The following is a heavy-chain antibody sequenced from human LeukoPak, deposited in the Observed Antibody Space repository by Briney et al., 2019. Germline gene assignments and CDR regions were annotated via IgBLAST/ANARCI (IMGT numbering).Heavy chain of an antibody. J-gene: IGHJ4*02. CDR3: AKGFRVMATTDFDY. CDR2: ISWISGSI. D-gene: IGHD5-24*01. CDR1: GFTFADYA. V-gene: IGHV3-9*01. Sequence: GGSLRLSCAASGFTFADYATHWVRHAPGKGLEWVSGISWISGSIGYADSVKGRFTISRDNAKNSLYLQMNSLRAEDTALYYCAKGFRVMATTDFDYWGQGTLVTVSS.